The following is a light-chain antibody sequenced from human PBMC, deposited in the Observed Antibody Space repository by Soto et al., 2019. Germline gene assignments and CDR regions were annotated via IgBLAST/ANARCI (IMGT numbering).Light chain of an antibody. Sequence: QSVLTQSPSASGTPGQRVTISCSGSFSNIGSNTVNWYEQLPGTAPKLLIYSNNQRPSGVPDRFSGSKSGTSASLAISGLRSEDEADYYCAAWDDSLSGSWVFGGGTKLTVL. J-gene: IGLJ3*02. CDR3: AAWDDSLSGSWV. V-gene: IGLV1-44*01. CDR1: FSNIGSNT. CDR2: SNN.